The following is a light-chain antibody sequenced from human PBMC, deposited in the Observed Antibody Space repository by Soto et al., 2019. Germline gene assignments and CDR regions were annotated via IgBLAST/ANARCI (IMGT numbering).Light chain of an antibody. Sequence: QSVLTQPPSASGTPGQRVTISCSGSSSNIGSNFVYWYQQLPGTAPKLLIYSSNQRPSGVPDRFSGSKSGTSASLAISGLQSEDEADYYCAAWDDSLNGVVFGGGTKLTVL. CDR3: AAWDDSLNGVV. CDR1: SSNIGSNF. V-gene: IGLV1-44*01. J-gene: IGLJ2*01. CDR2: SSN.